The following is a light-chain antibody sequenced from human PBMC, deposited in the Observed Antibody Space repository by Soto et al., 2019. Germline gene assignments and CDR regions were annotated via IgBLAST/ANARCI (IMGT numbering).Light chain of an antibody. CDR1: SSDVGGYNY. CDR3: SSYTSSSTFPYV. J-gene: IGLJ1*01. CDR2: DVS. Sequence: QFALTQPASVSGSPGQSITISCTGTSSDVGGYNYVSWYQQHPGKAPKLMIYDVSNRPSGVSNRFSGSKSGNTASLTISGLQAEDEPDYYCSSYTSSSTFPYVFGTSTKVTVL. V-gene: IGLV2-14*01.